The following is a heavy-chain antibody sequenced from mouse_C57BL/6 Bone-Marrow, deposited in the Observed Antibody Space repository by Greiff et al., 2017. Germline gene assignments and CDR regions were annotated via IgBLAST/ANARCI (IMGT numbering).Heavy chain of an antibody. CDR1: GYSITSGYD. J-gene: IGHJ3*01. Sequence: VQLQQSGPGMVKPSQSLSLTCTVTGYSITSGYDWHWIRHFPGNKLEWMGYISYSGSTNYKPSLKRRISITHDTSKNHFFLKLNSVTTEDTATYDCARGPGAYWGQGTLVTVSA. V-gene: IGHV3-1*01. CDR3: ARGPGAY. CDR2: ISYSGST.